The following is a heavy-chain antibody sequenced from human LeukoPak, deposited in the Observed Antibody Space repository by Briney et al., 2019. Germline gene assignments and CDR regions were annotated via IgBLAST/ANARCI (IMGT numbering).Heavy chain of an antibody. Sequence: ASVKVSCQPSGYTFTGYYIQWVRQAPNQGLEWMGWINPNSGGTNYAQKFQGRVTMTRDTSISTAYMELSRLRSDGTAVYYCARDGRYCSSTSCYWFDPWGQGTLVTVSS. V-gene: IGHV1-2*02. CDR2: INPNSGGT. CDR1: GYTFTGYY. J-gene: IGHJ5*02. CDR3: ARDGRYCSSTSCYWFDP. D-gene: IGHD2-2*01.